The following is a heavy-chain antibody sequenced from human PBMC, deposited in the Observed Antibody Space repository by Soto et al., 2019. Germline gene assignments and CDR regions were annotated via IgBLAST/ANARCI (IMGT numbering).Heavy chain of an antibody. CDR1: GYTFTSYY. CDR2: INPSGGST. CDR3: ARANPTYVWGSYRYQYYYYGMDV. Sequence: GASVKVSCKASGYTFTSYYMHWVRQAPGQGLEWMGIINPSGGSTSYAQKFQGRVTMTRDTSTSTVYMELSSLRSEDTAVYYCARANPTYVWGSYRYQYYYYGMDVWGQGTTVTVSS. V-gene: IGHV1-46*01. J-gene: IGHJ6*02. D-gene: IGHD3-16*02.